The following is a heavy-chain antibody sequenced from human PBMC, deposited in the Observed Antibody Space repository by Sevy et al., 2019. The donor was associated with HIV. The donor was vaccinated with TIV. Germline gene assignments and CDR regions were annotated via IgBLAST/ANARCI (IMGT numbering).Heavy chain of an antibody. D-gene: IGHD3-16*01. CDR3: ARVPRGQLWYSGSLGGYYYHMDV. CDR2: IYKTGST. CDR1: GGSVSSGTYY. J-gene: IGHJ6*03. V-gene: IGHV4-61*01. Sequence: SETLSLSCSVSGGSVSSGTYYWSWIRQPPGKGLEWIGHIYKTGSTNYKLSLQSRVTISVDTSTNQFSLRLGYVTAADTAVYYCARVPRGQLWYSGSLGGYYYHMDVWGKGTTVTVSS.